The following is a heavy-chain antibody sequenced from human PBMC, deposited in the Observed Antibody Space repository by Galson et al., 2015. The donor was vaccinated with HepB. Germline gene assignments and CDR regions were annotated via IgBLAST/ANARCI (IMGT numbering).Heavy chain of an antibody. CDR3: ARGPSGYFVFQFDY. CDR1: GGTFSSYA. Sequence: SVKVSCKASGGTFSSYAISWVRQAPGQGLEWMGGIIPIFGTANYAQKFQGRVTITADESTSTAYMELSSLRSEDTAVYYCARGPSGYFVFQFDYWGQGTLVTVSS. V-gene: IGHV1-69*13. J-gene: IGHJ4*02. CDR2: IIPIFGTA. D-gene: IGHD3-22*01.